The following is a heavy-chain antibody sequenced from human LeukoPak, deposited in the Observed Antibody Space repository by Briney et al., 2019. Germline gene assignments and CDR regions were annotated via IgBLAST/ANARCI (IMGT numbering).Heavy chain of an antibody. Sequence: ASVKVSCKASGYTFSSYDINWLRQATGQRLVWMVWMNPQSGSTDYAQTFQGRVTITRDTSISTAYMELSRLRSEDTAVYYCARGLGQGIVVVPAAIFRGWNWFDPWGQGTLVTVSS. CDR1: GYTFSSYD. CDR2: MNPQSGST. V-gene: IGHV1-8*01. CDR3: ARGLGQGIVVVPAAIFRGWNWFDP. D-gene: IGHD2-2*02. J-gene: IGHJ5*02.